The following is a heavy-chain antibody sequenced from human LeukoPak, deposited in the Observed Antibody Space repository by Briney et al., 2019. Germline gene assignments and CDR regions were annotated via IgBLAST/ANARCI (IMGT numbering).Heavy chain of an antibody. V-gene: IGHV3-21*01. Sequence: GGSLRLSCAASGFNLSTNSMNWVRQAPGKGLEWVSSISSSSSYTHYADSVKGRFTISRDNAKNSLFLQMNSLRAEDTAVYYCATDNARWGQGTLVTVSS. D-gene: IGHD6-6*01. J-gene: IGHJ4*02. CDR2: ISSSSSYT. CDR1: GFNLSTNS. CDR3: ATDNAR.